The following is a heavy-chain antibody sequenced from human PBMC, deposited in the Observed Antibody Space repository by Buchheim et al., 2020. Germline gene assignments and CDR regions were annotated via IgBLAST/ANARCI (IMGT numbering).Heavy chain of an antibody. V-gene: IGHV4-34*01. CDR2: INHSGST. D-gene: IGHD3-3*01. CDR3: ARGRGYDFWSGPTRYYYGMDV. Sequence: QVQLQQWGAGLLKPSETLSLTCAVYGGSFSGYYWSWIRQPPGKGLEWIGEINHSGSTNYNPSLKSRVTISVDTSKKQFSLKLSSVTAADTAVYYCARGRGYDFWSGPTRYYYGMDVWGQGTT. CDR1: GGSFSGYY. J-gene: IGHJ6*02.